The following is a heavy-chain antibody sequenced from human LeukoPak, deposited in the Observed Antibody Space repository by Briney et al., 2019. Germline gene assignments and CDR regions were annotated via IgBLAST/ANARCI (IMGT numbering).Heavy chain of an antibody. CDR3: ARVTPTVTTTNWFDP. J-gene: IGHJ5*02. Sequence: ASVKVSCKASGYTFIAYYMHWVRQGPGQGIEWMGWINPNSGGTSYAQKVQGRVTMTRDTSISTAYMELSGLRSDDTAVYYCARVTPTVTTTNWFDPWGQGTLVTVSS. CDR1: GYTFIAYY. D-gene: IGHD4-17*01. CDR2: INPNSGGT. V-gene: IGHV1-2*02.